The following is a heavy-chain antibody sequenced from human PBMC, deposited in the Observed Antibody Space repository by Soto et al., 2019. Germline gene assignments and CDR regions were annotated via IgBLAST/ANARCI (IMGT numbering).Heavy chain of an antibody. V-gene: IGHV5-51*01. CDR3: ARHSGSFDSSGRLAGKFDF. CDR2: SYPGDSDT. CDR1: RYSFTTYW. J-gene: IGHJ4*02. Sequence: LGESLKISCQGSRYSFTTYWIGWVRQMPRKGLEWMGISYPGDSDTRYSPSFQGQITISADKSISTAHLQWSSLKASDTAIYYCARHSGSFDSSGRLAGKFDFWGQGTQVTVSS. D-gene: IGHD3-22*01.